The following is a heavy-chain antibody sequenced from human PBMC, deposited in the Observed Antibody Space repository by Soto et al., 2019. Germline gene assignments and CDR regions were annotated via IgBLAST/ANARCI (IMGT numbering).Heavy chain of an antibody. CDR3: AKDSNKYSSSLRGRYFDY. J-gene: IGHJ4*02. CDR1: GFPFSSYV. Sequence: EVQLLESGGGLVQRGGSLRLSCAPSGFPFSSYVMAWVRQAPGKGLEWVSGISGGGSNTFYADSVKGRFTISRDNSKNTLLLQMNSLGAGDTAVYYCAKDSNKYSSSLRGRYFDYWGQGIGVTVSS. CDR2: ISGGGSNT. V-gene: IGHV3-23*01. D-gene: IGHD4-4*01.